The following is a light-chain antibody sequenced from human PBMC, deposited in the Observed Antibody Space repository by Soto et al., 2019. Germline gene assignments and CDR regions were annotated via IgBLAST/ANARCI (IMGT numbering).Light chain of an antibody. J-gene: IGLJ1*01. CDR1: NSDVGGYNY. CDR3: SSYTATTTSYV. CDR2: DVS. Sequence: QSVLAQPASVSESPGQSITISCTGTNSDVGGYNYVSWYQQHPGKVPKLMIYDVSNRPSGVSNRFSGSKSGNTASLTISGLQAGDEADYYCSSYTATTTSYVFGTGT. V-gene: IGLV2-14*03.